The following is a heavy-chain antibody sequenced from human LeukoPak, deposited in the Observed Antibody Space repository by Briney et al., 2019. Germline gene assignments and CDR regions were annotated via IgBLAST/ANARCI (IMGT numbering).Heavy chain of an antibody. CDR3: ARASSSWSFDY. Sequence: SETLSLTCTVSGGSISSDIYYWSWIRQHPGKGLEWIGYIYYSGSTYYNPSLKSRATISVDTSKNQVSLNLSSVTAADTAVYYCARASSSWSFDYWGQGALVTVSS. CDR1: GGSISSDIYY. J-gene: IGHJ4*02. D-gene: IGHD6-13*01. CDR2: IYYSGST. V-gene: IGHV4-31*03.